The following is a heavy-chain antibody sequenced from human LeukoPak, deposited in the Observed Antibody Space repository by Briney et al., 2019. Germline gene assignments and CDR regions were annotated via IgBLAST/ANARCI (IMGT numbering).Heavy chain of an antibody. J-gene: IGHJ3*02. V-gene: IGHV4-59*01. CDR2: IYYSGST. Sequence: TSETLSLTCTVSGGSFSSYYWSWIRQPPGKGLAWIGYIYYSGSTNYNPSLKSRVTISVDTSKNQFSLKLSSVTAADTAVYYCARVYYDILTGYYHAFDIWGQGTMVTVSS. CDR1: GGSFSSYY. D-gene: IGHD3-9*01. CDR3: ARVYYDILTGYYHAFDI.